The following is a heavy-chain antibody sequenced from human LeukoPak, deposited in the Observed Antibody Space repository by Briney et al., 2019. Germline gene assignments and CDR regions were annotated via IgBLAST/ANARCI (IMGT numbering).Heavy chain of an antibody. Sequence: GGSLRLSCAASGFTFSSYAMSWVRQAPGKGLEWVSAISGSGGSTYYADSVKGRFTISRDNSKNTLYLQMNSLRAEDTAVYYCAKDGDDILTGWVYFDYWGQGTLVTVSS. CDR2: ISGSGGST. CDR1: GFTFSSYA. D-gene: IGHD3-9*01. CDR3: AKDGDDILTGWVYFDY. V-gene: IGHV3-23*01. J-gene: IGHJ4*02.